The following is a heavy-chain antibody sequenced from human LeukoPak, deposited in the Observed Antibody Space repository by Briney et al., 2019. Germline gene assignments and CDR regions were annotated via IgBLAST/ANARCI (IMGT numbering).Heavy chain of an antibody. J-gene: IGHJ6*03. CDR1: GYTFTSYG. CDR2: ISAYNGNT. V-gene: IGHV1-18*01. Sequence: ASVKVSCKASGYTFTSYGISWVRQAPGQGLEWMGWISAYNGNTNYAQKLQGRVTMTTDTSTSTAYMELRSLRSDDTAVYYCARVYSSSWYPYYCYMDVWGKGTTVTVSS. CDR3: ARVYSSSWYPYYCYMDV. D-gene: IGHD6-13*01.